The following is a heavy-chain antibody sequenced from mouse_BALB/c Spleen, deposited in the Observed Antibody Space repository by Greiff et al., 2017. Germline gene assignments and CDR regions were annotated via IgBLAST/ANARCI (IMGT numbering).Heavy chain of an antibody. CDR3: TREVYDEYWYFDV. CDR2: IYPGNSDT. V-gene: IGHV1-5*01. CDR1: GYTFTSYW. D-gene: IGHD2-3*01. J-gene: IGHJ1*01. Sequence: EVQLQQSGTVLARPGASVKMSCKASGYTFTSYWMHWVKQRPGQGLEWIGAIYPGNSDTSYNQKFKGKAKLTAVTSTSTAYMELSSLTNEDSAVYYCTREVYDEYWYFDVWGAGTTVTVSS.